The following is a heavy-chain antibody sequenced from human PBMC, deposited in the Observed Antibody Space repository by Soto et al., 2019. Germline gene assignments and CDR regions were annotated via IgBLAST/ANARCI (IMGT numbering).Heavy chain of an antibody. J-gene: IGHJ4*02. CDR3: ATSFGSGSRAFDS. V-gene: IGHV1-69*02. CDR2: FNPILSFS. Sequence: QVQLVQSGAEVKKPGSSVKVSCKASGDTFNFYTINWVRQATGLGLEWMGRFNPILSFSNSALKFQGRVTLTADKSTRTAYMVLSSLRSEDTAIYYCATSFGSGSRAFDSGGQGALVTVSS. CDR1: GDTFNFYT. D-gene: IGHD3-10*01.